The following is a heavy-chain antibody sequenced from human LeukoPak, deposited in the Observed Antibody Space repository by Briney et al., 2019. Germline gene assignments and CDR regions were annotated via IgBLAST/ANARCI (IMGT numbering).Heavy chain of an antibody. D-gene: IGHD2-2*01. J-gene: IGHJ4*02. V-gene: IGHV3-30*18. CDR2: ISSDGRNK. Sequence: GRSLRLSCVASGFMFSSNGMHRVRQAPGKGLEWVAVISSDGRNKYYGDSVKGRFIISRDNSKNTLDLQMNSLRLEDTAVYYCAKVFRVSCSTCGFDFWGQGTLVTVSS. CDR1: GFMFSSNG. CDR3: AKVFRVSCSTCGFDF.